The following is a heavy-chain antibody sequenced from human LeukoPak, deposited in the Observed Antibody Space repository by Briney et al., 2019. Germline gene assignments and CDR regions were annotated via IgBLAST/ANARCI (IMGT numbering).Heavy chain of an antibody. D-gene: IGHD3-3*01. V-gene: IGHV4-39*07. CDR1: GGSISTTTYY. CDR3: ARVLDDWFDP. Sequence: SETLSLTCSVSGGSISTTTYYWGWIRQPPGKGLEWIGSVYYSGTTHYNPSLTSRLTITVDTSTNQFSLKLTSMTAADTAVYYCARVLDDWFDPWGQGTLVTVSS. J-gene: IGHJ5*02. CDR2: VYYSGTT.